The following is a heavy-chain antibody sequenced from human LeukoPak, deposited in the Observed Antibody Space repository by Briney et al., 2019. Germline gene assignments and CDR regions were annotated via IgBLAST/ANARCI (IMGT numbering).Heavy chain of an antibody. CDR1: GFTFSSYE. CDR3: ARDSSWHNWFDP. D-gene: IGHD6-13*01. CDR2: ISSSGSTI. V-gene: IGHV3-48*03. J-gene: IGHJ5*02. Sequence: GGSLRLSCAASGFTFSSYEMNWVRQAPGKGLEWVTYISSSGSTIYYADSVKGRFTISRDNAKNSLYLQMDSLRAEDTAVYYCARDSSWHNWFDPWGQGTLVTVSS.